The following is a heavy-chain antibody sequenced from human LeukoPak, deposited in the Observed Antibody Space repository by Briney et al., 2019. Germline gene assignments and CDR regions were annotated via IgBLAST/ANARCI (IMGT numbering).Heavy chain of an antibody. V-gene: IGHV4-4*07. D-gene: IGHD3-10*01. Sequence: SETLSLTCTVTGGSMKSYYWSWIRQPAGKGMEWIGRIYTTGTTNYNPSLKSRVTMSIDTSKNHFSLNLRSVTAADTAVYYCASESTFFYGSGNYLYFYQWGQGTLVTVSS. J-gene: IGHJ4*02. CDR1: GGSMKSYY. CDR3: ASESTFFYGSGNYLYFYQ. CDR2: IYTTGTT.